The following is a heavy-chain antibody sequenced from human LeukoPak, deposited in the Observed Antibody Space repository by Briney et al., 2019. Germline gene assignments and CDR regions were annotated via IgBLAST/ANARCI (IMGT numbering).Heavy chain of an antibody. CDR2: ISAYNGNT. Sequence: ASVKVSCKASGYTFTSYGISWVRQAPGQGLEWMGWISAYNGNTNYAQKLQGRVTMTTDTSTSTAYMELRSLRSDDTAVYYCARGVRYYYDSSGYPDYWVQGTLVTVSS. CDR3: ARGVRYYYDSSGYPDY. D-gene: IGHD3-22*01. V-gene: IGHV1-18*01. CDR1: GYTFTSYG. J-gene: IGHJ4*02.